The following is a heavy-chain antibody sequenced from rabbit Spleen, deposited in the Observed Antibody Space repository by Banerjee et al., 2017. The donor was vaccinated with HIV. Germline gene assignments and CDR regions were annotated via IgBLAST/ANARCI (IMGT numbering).Heavy chain of an antibody. V-gene: IGHV1S45*01. CDR2: AYAGSSGST. CDR1: GFSFSNNYV. CDR3: ARDAGTSFSTYGMDL. J-gene: IGHJ6*01. Sequence: QEQLVESGGGLVKPEGSLKLSCTASGFSFSNNYVMCWVRQAPGKGLEWVACAYAGSSGSTYSATWAKGRFTISKTSSTTLTLQMTSLTAADTATYFCARDAGTSFSTYGMDLWGPGTLVTVS. D-gene: IGHD8-1*01.